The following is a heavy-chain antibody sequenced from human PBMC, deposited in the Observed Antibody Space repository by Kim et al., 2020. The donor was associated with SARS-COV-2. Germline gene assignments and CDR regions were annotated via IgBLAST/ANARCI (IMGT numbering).Heavy chain of an antibody. Sequence: ADTVKGRFTISRDKSTNTLYLQMGSLRAEDTAVYYCAKSGNYIAAAGFDYWGQGTLVTVSS. J-gene: IGHJ4*02. V-gene: IGHV3-23*01. CDR3: AKSGNYIAAAGFDY. D-gene: IGHD6-13*01.